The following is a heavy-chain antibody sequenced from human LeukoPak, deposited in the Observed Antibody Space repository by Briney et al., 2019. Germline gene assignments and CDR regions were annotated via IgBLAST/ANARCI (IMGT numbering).Heavy chain of an antibody. CDR3: ARDLSAGDYGVFAY. Sequence: GGSLRLSCAASGFTFSSYWMSWVRQAPGKGLEWVANIKQDGSEKYYVDSVKGRFTISRDNTKNSLYLQMNGLRAEDTAVYYCARDLSAGDYGVFAYWGQGTLVTVSS. CDR2: IKQDGSEK. CDR1: GFTFSSYW. D-gene: IGHD4-17*01. J-gene: IGHJ4*02. V-gene: IGHV3-7*01.